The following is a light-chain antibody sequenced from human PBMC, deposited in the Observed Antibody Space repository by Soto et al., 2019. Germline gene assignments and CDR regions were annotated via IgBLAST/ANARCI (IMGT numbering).Light chain of an antibody. Sequence: EIVLTQSPATLSLSPGESATLSCRASQSVRSYLAWYQQKPGQAPKLLISDASKRATGIPGRFSGSGSGTDFTLTISSLEPEDFAVYYCQQRSNWPPTFGQGTKVEFK. CDR2: DAS. J-gene: IGKJ1*01. V-gene: IGKV3-11*01. CDR1: QSVRSY. CDR3: QQRSNWPPT.